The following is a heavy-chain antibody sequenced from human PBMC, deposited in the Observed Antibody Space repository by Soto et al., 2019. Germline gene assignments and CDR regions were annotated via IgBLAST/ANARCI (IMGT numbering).Heavy chain of an antibody. Sequence: PSYSLALSRALSGVCVSSGSYYLSWIRQPPGKGLEWSEYIYYSGSLTYTTSLKSRVTISVDTSKNQFSLKLSSVTAADTAVYYCARGGKSSSCYYYYHGMDVWGQGTTVTVPS. J-gene: IGHJ6*02. D-gene: IGHD6-13*01. CDR1: GVCVSSGSYY. CDR3: ARGGKSSSCYYYYHGMDV. V-gene: IGHV4-61*01. CDR2: IYYSGSL.